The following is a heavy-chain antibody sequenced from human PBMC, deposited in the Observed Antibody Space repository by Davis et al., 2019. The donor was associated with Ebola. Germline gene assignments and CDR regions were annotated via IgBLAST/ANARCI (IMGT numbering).Heavy chain of an antibody. Sequence: ASVKVSCKTSGYTFSDFYVHWVRQAPGQGLEWMGMINPGAGGTTYAQKFQGRVTVTRGTSTSTVYMELNSLRFEDTAVYYCAREVIGHDYWGQGTLVSVSS. CDR3: AREVIGHDY. J-gene: IGHJ4*02. D-gene: IGHD2-21*01. V-gene: IGHV1-46*01. CDR2: INPGAGGT. CDR1: GYTFSDFY.